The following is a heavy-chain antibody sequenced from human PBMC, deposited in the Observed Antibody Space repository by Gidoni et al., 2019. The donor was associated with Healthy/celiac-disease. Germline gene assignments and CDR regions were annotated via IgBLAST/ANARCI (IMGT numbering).Heavy chain of an antibody. CDR1: GYTFTSYG. Sequence: QVQLVQSGAEVKKPGASVKVSCQASGYTFTSYGISWVRQAPGQGLEWMGWISAYNGNTNYAQKLQGRVTMTTDTSTSTAYMELRSLRSDDTAVYYCARRVATATDYDYVWGSYRYTGMDVWGQGTTVTVSS. V-gene: IGHV1-18*01. D-gene: IGHD3-16*02. J-gene: IGHJ6*02. CDR2: ISAYNGNT. CDR3: ARRVATATDYDYVWGSYRYTGMDV.